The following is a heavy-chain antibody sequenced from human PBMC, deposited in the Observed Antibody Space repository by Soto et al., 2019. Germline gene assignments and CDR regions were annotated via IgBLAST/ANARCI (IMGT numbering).Heavy chain of an antibody. Sequence: GASVMVCCKASGYTVTDYFIHGVRQSPGQGFEWMGWINPNSRGTNYAQKFQGRVTMTRDTSNKTAYMELRGLRSDDTAVYYCARVTLKAGNWFDPWGQGTLVTVSS. CDR2: INPNSRGT. V-gene: IGHV1-2*02. CDR1: GYTVTDYF. CDR3: ARVTLKAGNWFDP. J-gene: IGHJ5*02.